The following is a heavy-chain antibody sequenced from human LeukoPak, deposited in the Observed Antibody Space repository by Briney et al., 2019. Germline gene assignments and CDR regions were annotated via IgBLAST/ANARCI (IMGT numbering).Heavy chain of an antibody. V-gene: IGHV3-43*01. CDR3: AKDTGGNFDY. Sequence: GGSLRLSCAASGFTFDDYTMHWVRQAPGKGLEWVSLISWDGGSTYYADSVKGRFTISRDNSKNSLYLQMNSLRTEDTALYYCAKDTGGNFDYWGQGTLVTVSS. CDR2: ISWDGGST. D-gene: IGHD4-23*01. J-gene: IGHJ4*02. CDR1: GFTFDDYT.